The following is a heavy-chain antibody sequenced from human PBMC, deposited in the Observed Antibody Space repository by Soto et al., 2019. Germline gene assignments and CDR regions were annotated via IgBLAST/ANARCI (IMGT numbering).Heavy chain of an antibody. V-gene: IGHV1-8*01. CDR1: GYTFTSYD. Sequence: ASVKVSCKASGYTFTSYDINWVRQATGQGIERMGWKNPNSGNTGYAKKFQGRVTMTRNTSISTAYMELSSLRSEDTAVYYCARVRQRWYYDFWSGYYTYYYYYMDVWGKGTTVTVSS. D-gene: IGHD3-3*01. CDR3: ARVRQRWYYDFWSGYYTYYYYYMDV. J-gene: IGHJ6*03. CDR2: KNPNSGNT.